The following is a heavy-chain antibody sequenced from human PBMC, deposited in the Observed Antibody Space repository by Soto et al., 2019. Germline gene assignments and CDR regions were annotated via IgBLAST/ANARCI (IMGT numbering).Heavy chain of an antibody. J-gene: IGHJ4*02. CDR1: GSRFSNYV. Sequence: SVKVSCKVSGSRFSNYVISWVRQAPGHGLEWLGRIIPIFNSTKYAQSFQGRATITADKSTSTASLELSSLRSDDTAVYYCAREGRGKKAGYNGLVSLGYWGQGTLVTVSS. CDR2: IIPIFNST. V-gene: IGHV1-69*06. D-gene: IGHD2-2*02. CDR3: AREGRGKKAGYNGLVSLGY.